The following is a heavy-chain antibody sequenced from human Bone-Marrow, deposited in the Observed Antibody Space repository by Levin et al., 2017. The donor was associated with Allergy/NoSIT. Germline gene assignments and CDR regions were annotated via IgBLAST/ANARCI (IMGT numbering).Heavy chain of an antibody. CDR1: GGSISSGGYS. V-gene: IGHV4-30-2*01. D-gene: IGHD3-10*01. CDR3: ARAAGFPYKNYYGSGSYYTGAFDI. Sequence: PSETLSLTCAVSGGSISSGGYSWSWIRQPPGKGLEWIGYIYHSGSTYYNPSLKSRVTISVDRSKNQFSLKLSSVTAADTAVYYCARAAGFPYKNYYGSGSYYTGAFDIWGQGTMVTVSS. CDR2: IYHSGST. J-gene: IGHJ3*02.